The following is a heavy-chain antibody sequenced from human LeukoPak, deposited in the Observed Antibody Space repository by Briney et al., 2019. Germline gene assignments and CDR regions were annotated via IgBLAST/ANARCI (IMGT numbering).Heavy chain of an antibody. J-gene: IGHJ4*02. V-gene: IGHV3-23*01. CDR2: ISDSGGST. CDR3: AKGQQLADY. CDR1: GFTFSSYA. Sequence: GGSLRLSCVASGFTFSSYAMNWVRQAPGKGLEWVSGISDSGGSTYYTDSVKGRFTISRDNSKKTLYLRMNSLRAEDTAVYYCAKGQQLADYWGQGSLVTVSS. D-gene: IGHD6-13*01.